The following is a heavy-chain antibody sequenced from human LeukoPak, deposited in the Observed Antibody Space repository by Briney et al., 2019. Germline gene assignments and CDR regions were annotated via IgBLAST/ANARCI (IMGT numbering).Heavy chain of an antibody. V-gene: IGHV3-30*03. D-gene: IGHD3-22*01. Sequence: PGGSLRLSCAASGFTFSSYGMHWVRQAPGKGLEWVALISSDGSDTYYADSMKGRFTISRDNSKNTLYLQMNSLRPDDTAIYYCARDPPHYFESSSYYDTDYWGQGTLVTVSS. CDR1: GFTFSSYG. J-gene: IGHJ4*02. CDR3: ARDPPHYFESSSYYDTDY. CDR2: ISSDGSDT.